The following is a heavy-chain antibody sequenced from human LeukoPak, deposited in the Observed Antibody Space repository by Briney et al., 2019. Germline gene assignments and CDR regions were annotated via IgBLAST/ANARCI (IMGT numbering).Heavy chain of an antibody. CDR1: SGSISSSSYY. J-gene: IGHJ3*02. CDR2: IYYSGST. V-gene: IGHV4-39*01. D-gene: IGHD1-26*01. CDR3: GGGWELLAFDI. Sequence: PSETLSLTCTVSSGSISSSSYYWGWIRQPPGKGLEWIGSIYYSGSTYYNPSLKSRVTISVDTSKNQFSLKLSSVTAADTAVYYRGGGWELLAFDIWGQGTMVTVSS.